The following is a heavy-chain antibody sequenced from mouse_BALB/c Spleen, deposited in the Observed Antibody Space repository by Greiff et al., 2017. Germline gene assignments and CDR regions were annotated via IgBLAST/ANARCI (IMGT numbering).Heavy chain of an antibody. D-gene: IGHD1-1*01. Sequence: VQLMESGPGLVQPSQSLSITCTVSGFSLTSYGVHWVRQSPGKGLEWLGVIWSGGSTDYYAAFISRLSISKDNSKCQVFFKMNSLQANDTAIYYCASSYYYGSSYAMDYWGQGTSVTVSA. CDR3: ASSYYYGSSYAMDY. CDR1: GFSLTSYG. V-gene: IGHV2-2*02. CDR2: IWSGGST. J-gene: IGHJ4*01.